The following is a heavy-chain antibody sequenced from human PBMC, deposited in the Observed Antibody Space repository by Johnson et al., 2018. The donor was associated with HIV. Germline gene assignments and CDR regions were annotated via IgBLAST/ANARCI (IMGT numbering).Heavy chain of an antibody. J-gene: IGHJ3*02. D-gene: IGHD6-19*01. Sequence: VRLVESGGGLIQPGGSLRLSCAASGFTVSSNYMSWVRQAPGKGLEWVSVFYSGTNTYYADSVKGRFTISRDNSKNTLYLQMNSLRAEDTAVYYCARETIAVAGTSAFDIWGQGTMVTVSP. CDR2: FYSGTNT. CDR1: GFTVSSNY. V-gene: IGHV3-53*01. CDR3: ARETIAVAGTSAFDI.